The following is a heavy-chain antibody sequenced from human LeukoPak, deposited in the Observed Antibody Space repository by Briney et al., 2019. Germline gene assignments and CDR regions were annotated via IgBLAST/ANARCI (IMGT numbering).Heavy chain of an antibody. D-gene: IGHD1-26*01. J-gene: IGHJ4*02. CDR1: GGSISSYY. Sequence: SETLSLTCTVSGGSISSYYWSWIRQPPGKGLEWIGYIYYSGSTNYNPSLKSRVTISVDTSKNQFSLKLSSVTAADTAVYYCARDRVGSSDYWGQGTLVTVSS. CDR3: ARDRVGSSDY. V-gene: IGHV4-59*12. CDR2: IYYSGST.